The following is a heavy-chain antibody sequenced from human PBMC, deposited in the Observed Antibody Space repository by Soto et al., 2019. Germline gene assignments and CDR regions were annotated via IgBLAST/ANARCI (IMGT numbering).Heavy chain of an antibody. CDR3: ASGRDGYNYGSDN. V-gene: IGHV3-7*02. CDR2: IKQDGSDK. Sequence: EVQLVESGGGLVQPGGSLRLSCAASGFTFSTYWMSWVRQAPGKGLEWVANIKQDGSDKYYVDSVKGRFTISRDNAKNSLYLQMNSLRVEDTAVYYCASGRDGYNYGSDNWGQGTLASVSS. CDR1: GFTFSTYW. D-gene: IGHD5-18*01. J-gene: IGHJ4*02.